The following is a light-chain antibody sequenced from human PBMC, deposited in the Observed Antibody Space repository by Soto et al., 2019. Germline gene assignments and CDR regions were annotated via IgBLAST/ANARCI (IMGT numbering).Light chain of an antibody. CDR2: AAS. J-gene: IGKJ4*01. V-gene: IGKV1-9*01. CDR3: HQYYTLPLT. Sequence: DLPLTPSPSFLSASVGDRVTIPCRASQGISSYLAWYQQKPGKAPKLLIYAASTLQSGVPSRFSGSGSGTEFTLTISSLQVEDVAVYYCHQYYTLPLTFGGGTKVDIK. CDR1: QGISSY.